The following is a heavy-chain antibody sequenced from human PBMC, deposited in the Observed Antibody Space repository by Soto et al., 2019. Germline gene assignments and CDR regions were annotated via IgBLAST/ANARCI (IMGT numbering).Heavy chain of an antibody. Sequence: ASVNVSCKSSGYTFTGYYIHWVRQAPGQGLEWMGWINPNSGGTNYAQKFQGRVTMTRDTSISTAYMELSRLRSDDTAVYYCARASKQWLVALEYWGQGTLVTVSS. J-gene: IGHJ4*02. CDR2: INPNSGGT. V-gene: IGHV1-2*02. D-gene: IGHD6-19*01. CDR1: GYTFTGYY. CDR3: ARASKQWLVALEY.